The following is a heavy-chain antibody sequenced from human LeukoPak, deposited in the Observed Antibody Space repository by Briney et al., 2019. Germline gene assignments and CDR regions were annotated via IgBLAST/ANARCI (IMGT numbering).Heavy chain of an antibody. V-gene: IGHV4-39*07. D-gene: IGHD3-22*01. CDR1: GGSISSSSYY. CDR2: IYYSGST. CDR3: ARVTPPITMIVVDGDAFDI. Sequence: SETLSLTCTVSGGSISSSSYYWGWIRQPPGKGLEWIGSIYYSGSTYYNPSLKSRVTISVDTSKNQFSLKLTSVTAADTAVYYCARVTPPITMIVVDGDAFDIWGQGTMVTVSS. J-gene: IGHJ3*02.